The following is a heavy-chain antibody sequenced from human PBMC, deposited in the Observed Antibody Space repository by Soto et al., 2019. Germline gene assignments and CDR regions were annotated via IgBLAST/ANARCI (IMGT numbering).Heavy chain of an antibody. Sequence: EVQLLESGGGLVQPGGSLRLSFAASGFTFSSYAMRWVRQAPVKGLEWFSAISCSGDSTYYADSVKGRFTISRDNSKTTLYLQMNSMRAEDTAVYYSARRGSGSYYDYWGQGTLVTVSS. D-gene: IGHD1-26*01. V-gene: IGHV3-23*01. J-gene: IGHJ4*02. CDR1: GFTFSSYA. CDR2: ISCSGDST. CDR3: ARRGSGSYYDY.